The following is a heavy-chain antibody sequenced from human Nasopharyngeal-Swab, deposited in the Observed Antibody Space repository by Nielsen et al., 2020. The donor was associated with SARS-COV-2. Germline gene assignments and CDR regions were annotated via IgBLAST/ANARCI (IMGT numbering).Heavy chain of an antibody. Sequence: GGSLRLSCAASGFTFSSFAMHWVRQAPGKGLEWVGLISYDGSHENYADSVRGRFTISRDNSKDTVHLQMNSLRPEDTAVYYCAKLGYFDLWGRGTLVTVSS. CDR3: AKLGYFDL. CDR1: GFTFSSFA. CDR2: ISYDGSHE. V-gene: IGHV3-30*04. J-gene: IGHJ2*01.